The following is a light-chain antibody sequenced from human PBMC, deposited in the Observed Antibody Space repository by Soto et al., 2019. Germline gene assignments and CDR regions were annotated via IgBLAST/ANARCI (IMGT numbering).Light chain of an antibody. CDR3: QQCFWHWT. CDR1: QTISSW. CDR2: KAS. V-gene: IGKV1-5*03. Sequence: DIQMTQSPSTLSGSVGDGVTITCRASQTISSWLAWYQQKPGKAPKLLIYKASTLKSGVPSRFSGSGSGTEFTLTISSLQPDDFATYYCQQCFWHWTFGQGTKVDI. J-gene: IGKJ1*01.